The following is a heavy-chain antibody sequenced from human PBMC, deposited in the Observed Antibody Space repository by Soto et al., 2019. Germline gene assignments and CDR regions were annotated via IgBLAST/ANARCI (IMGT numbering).Heavy chain of an antibody. J-gene: IGHJ5*02. CDR2: IYYSGST. CDR1: GGSISSYY. CDR3: ARVAVRVSGSAQFDP. V-gene: IGHV4-59*01. D-gene: IGHD3-10*01. Sequence: NPSETLSLTCAVSGGSISSYYWSWIRQPPGKGLEWIGYIYYSGSTNYNPSLKSRVTISVDTSKNQFSLKLSSVIAADTAVYYCARVAVRVSGSAQFDPWGQGTLVTVSS.